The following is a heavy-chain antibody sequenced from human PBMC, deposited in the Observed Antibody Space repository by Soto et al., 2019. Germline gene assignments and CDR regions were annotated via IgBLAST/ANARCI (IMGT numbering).Heavy chain of an antibody. CDR1: GSSISPYY. J-gene: IGHJ4*02. CDR3: TRVGGYYGDYPNFDY. CDR2: IYYTGST. D-gene: IGHD4-17*01. V-gene: IGHV4-59*01. Sequence: QVQLQESGPGLVKPSETLSLTCTVSGSSISPYYWSWIRQPPGKGLEWIGYIYYTGSTKYNPSLKSPIHLTTGTARNQPPLKVSSVTAGDTAVYYCTRVGGYYGDYPNFDYWGPGTLVAVSS.